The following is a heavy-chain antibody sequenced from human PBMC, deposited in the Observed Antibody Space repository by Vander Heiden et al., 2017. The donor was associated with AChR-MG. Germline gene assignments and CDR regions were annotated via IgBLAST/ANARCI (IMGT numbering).Heavy chain of an antibody. D-gene: IGHD2-8*01. Sequence: QVQLVESGGGVVQPGGSLRLSCAASGFTFSSYGMHWVRQAPGKGLEWVAFIRYDGSNKYYADSVKGRFTISRDNSKNTLYLQMNSLRAEDTAVYYCAKDIVLMVYAIGYFDYWGQGTLVTVSS. CDR2: IRYDGSNK. V-gene: IGHV3-30*02. CDR3: AKDIVLMVYAIGYFDY. J-gene: IGHJ4*02. CDR1: GFTFSSYG.